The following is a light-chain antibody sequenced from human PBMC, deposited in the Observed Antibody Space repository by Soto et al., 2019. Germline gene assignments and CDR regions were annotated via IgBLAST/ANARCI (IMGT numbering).Light chain of an antibody. CDR1: QGISTS. J-gene: IGKJ2*01. CDR3: QQLNSDWYA. Sequence: DIQLTQSPSFLSASVGARVTITCRASQGISTSLAWYLQRPGNAPKLLIYGASTLQSGVPSRFSVTGSETESTLTISSLQPDDVGKSDDQQLNSDWYAFGQGTKLEIK. CDR2: GAS. V-gene: IGKV1-9*01.